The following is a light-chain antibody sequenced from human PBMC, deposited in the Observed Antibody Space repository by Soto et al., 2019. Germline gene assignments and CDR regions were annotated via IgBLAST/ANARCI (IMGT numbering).Light chain of an antibody. CDR1: QSISSY. J-gene: IGKJ3*01. V-gene: IGKV1-39*01. CDR2: AAS. Sequence: DLQMTQSPSSLSASVGDRVTITCRASQSISSYLNWYQQKPGKAPKLLIYAASSLQSEVPSRFSGSGSGPDFTLAISRLQPEDCATYSYQQGYSNPRVTLGPGTRVDIK. CDR3: QQGYSNPRVT.